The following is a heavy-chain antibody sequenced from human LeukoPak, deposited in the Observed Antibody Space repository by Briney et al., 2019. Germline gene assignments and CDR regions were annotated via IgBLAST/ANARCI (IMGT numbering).Heavy chain of an antibody. J-gene: IGHJ6*02. Sequence: SETLSLTCAVYGGSFSGYYWSWIRQPPGKGLEWIGEINHSGSTNYNPSLKSPVTISVDTSKNQFSLKLSSVTAADTAVYYCASMLRMAPAHYYYYYYGMDVWGQGTTVTVSS. D-gene: IGHD5-24*01. CDR1: GGSFSGYY. CDR3: ASMLRMAPAHYYYYYYGMDV. CDR2: INHSGST. V-gene: IGHV4-34*01.